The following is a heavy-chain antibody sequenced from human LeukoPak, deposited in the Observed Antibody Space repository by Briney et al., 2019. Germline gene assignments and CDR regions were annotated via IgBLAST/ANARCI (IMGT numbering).Heavy chain of an antibody. CDR3: VRDYHYYIDV. CDR2: IYNDGSST. CDR1: GFTFSSYL. J-gene: IGHJ6*03. V-gene: IGHV3-74*01. Sequence: GXXLRLSCVASGFTFSSYLMEWVRQTPGKGLVSVSYIYNDGSSTSYADSVKGRFTISRDNAKNTLYLQMTSLRAEDTAIYYCVRDYHYYIDVWRKGTTVIVSS.